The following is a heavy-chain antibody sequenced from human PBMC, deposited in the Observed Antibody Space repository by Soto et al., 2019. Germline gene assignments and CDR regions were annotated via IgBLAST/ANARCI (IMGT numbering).Heavy chain of an antibody. V-gene: IGHV1-18*01. CDR2: ISAYNSNT. J-gene: IGHJ1*01. CDR1: GYTFTSYG. Sequence: GASVKVSCKASGYTFTSYGISWVRQAPGQRLEWMGWISAYNSNTKYAQKLQGRVTMTTDTSTSTAYMELRSLRSDDTAVYYCAMAYYDFWSGSSEYFQHWGQGTLVTVSS. CDR3: AMAYYDFWSGSSEYFQH. D-gene: IGHD3-3*01.